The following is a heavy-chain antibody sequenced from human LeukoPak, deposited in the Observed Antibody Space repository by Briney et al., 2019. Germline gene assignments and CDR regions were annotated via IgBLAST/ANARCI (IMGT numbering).Heavy chain of an antibody. CDR1: GFTFSSYG. V-gene: IGHV3-30*02. J-gene: IGHJ4*02. D-gene: IGHD3-3*01. CDR2: IRCDGSNK. Sequence: GGSLRLSCAASGFTFSSYGMHWVRQAPGKGLEWVAFIRCDGSNKYYADSVKRRFTISRDNSKKTLYLKMNSLRAEDTAVYYYAKDGGGGYDFWSGYYRNTYYFDYWGQGTLVTVSS. CDR3: AKDGGGGYDFWSGYYRNTYYFDY.